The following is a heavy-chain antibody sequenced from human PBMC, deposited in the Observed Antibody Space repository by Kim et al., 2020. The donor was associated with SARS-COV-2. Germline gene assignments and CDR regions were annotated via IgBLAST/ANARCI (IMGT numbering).Heavy chain of an antibody. Sequence: SETLSLTCTVSGDSISSGDYYWSWIRQPPGKGLEWIGFIQYTGNTYYNPSLKSRVTISVDTSKNQLSVSLTSVTAADTAVYYCARNPRPESNSGNYYYYVDLWGNGTTVIVSS. D-gene: IGHD3-10*01. J-gene: IGHJ6*03. CDR3: ARNPRPESNSGNYYYYVDL. V-gene: IGHV4-30-4*01. CDR1: GDSISSGDYY. CDR2: IQYTGNT.